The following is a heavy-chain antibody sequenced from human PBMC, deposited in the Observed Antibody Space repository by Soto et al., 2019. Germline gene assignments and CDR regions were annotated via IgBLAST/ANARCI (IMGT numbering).Heavy chain of an antibody. D-gene: IGHD3-16*01. Sequence: QVHLLMQSGAEVKKPGSSVKVSCKASGGNPSNSAISWVRQAPGQGLEWMGGIIPVFGIISYAQNFQGRVTITADESTSTAYMELSSLRVEDTAIYYCARLGFVGEGDFWGQGILVTVSS. CDR3: ARLGFVGEGDF. J-gene: IGHJ4*02. CDR2: IIPVFGII. CDR1: GGNPSNSA. V-gene: IGHV1-69*01.